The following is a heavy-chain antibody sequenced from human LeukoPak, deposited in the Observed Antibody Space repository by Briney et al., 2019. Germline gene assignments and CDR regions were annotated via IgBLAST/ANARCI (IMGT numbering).Heavy chain of an antibody. J-gene: IGHJ4*02. CDR2: IFSGGNT. CDR1: GFTVSDNY. V-gene: IGHV3-66*01. D-gene: IGHD6-6*01. CDR3: AKASIDY. Sequence: GGSLRLSCAASGFTVSDNYMSWVRQAPGKGLEWVSVIFSGGNTYYADSVKGRFTISRDNSKNTLYLQMNSLRAEDTAVYYCAKASIDYWGQGTLVTVSS.